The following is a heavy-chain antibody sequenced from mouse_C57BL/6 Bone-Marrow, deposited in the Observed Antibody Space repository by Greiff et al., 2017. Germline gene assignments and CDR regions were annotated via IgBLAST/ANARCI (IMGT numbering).Heavy chain of an antibody. J-gene: IGHJ2*01. V-gene: IGHV5-4*01. D-gene: IGHD2-3*01. CDR3: ARDSGYDGYYPYYFDY. CDR2: ISDGGSYT. Sequence: EVMLVESGGGLVKPGGSLKLSCAASGFTFSSYAMSWVRQTPEKRLEWVATISDGGSYTYYPDNVKGRFTISRDNAKNNLYLQMSHLKSEDTAMYYCARDSGYDGYYPYYFDYWGQGTTLTVSS. CDR1: GFTFSSYA.